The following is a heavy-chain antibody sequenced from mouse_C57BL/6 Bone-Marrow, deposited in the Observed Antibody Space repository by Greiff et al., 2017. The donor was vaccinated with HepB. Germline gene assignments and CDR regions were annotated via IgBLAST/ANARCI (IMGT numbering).Heavy chain of an antibody. CDR1: DSEVFPIAY. D-gene: IGHD2-1*01. J-gene: IGHJ1*03. V-gene: IGHV15-2*01. Sequence: QVQLKQSGSELRSPGSSVKLSCKDFDSEVFPIAYMSWVRQKPGHGFEWIGGILPSIGRTIYGEKFEDKATLDADTLSNTAYLELNSLTSEDSAIYYCARGNYLRPFGYFDVWGTGTTVTVSS. CDR2: ILPSIGRT. CDR3: ARGNYLRPFGYFDV.